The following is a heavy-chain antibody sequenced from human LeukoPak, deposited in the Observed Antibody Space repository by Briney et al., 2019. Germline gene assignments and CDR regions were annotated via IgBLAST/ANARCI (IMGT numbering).Heavy chain of an antibody. Sequence: PSETLSLTCTVSGGSISSYYWSWIRQPAGKGLEWIGRIYTSGSTNYNPSLKSRVTMSVDTSKNQFSLKLSSVTAADTAVYYCARDIQGSTYNWFDPWGQGTLVTVSS. D-gene: IGHD1-1*01. CDR2: IYTSGST. J-gene: IGHJ5*02. V-gene: IGHV4-4*07. CDR1: GGSISSYY. CDR3: ARDIQGSTYNWFDP.